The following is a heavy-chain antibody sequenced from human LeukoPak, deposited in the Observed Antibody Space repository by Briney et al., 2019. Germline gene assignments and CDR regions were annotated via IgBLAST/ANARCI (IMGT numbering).Heavy chain of an antibody. D-gene: IGHD4-23*01. Sequence: SVKVSCKASGGTFSSYAISWVRQAHGQGLEWMGRIIPIFGTANYAQKFQGRVTITTDESTITAYMELSSLRSEDTAVYYCARGDYGGNPWNFDYWGQGTLVTVSS. CDR3: ARGDYGGNPWNFDY. CDR1: GGTFSSYA. CDR2: IIPIFGTA. J-gene: IGHJ4*02. V-gene: IGHV1-69*05.